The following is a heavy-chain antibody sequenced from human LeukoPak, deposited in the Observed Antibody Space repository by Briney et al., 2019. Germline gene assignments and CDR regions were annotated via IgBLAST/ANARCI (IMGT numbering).Heavy chain of an antibody. CDR3: AKVMGLNWNYVPILFDY. D-gene: IGHD1-7*01. CDR2: IRYDGSNK. CDR1: GFTFSSYG. V-gene: IGHV3-30*02. Sequence: GGSLRLSCAASGFTFSSYGMHWVRQAPGKGLEWVAFIRYDGSNKYYADSVKGRFTISRDNSKNTLYLQMNSLRAEDTAVYYCAKVMGLNWNYVPILFDYWGQGTLVTVSS. J-gene: IGHJ4*02.